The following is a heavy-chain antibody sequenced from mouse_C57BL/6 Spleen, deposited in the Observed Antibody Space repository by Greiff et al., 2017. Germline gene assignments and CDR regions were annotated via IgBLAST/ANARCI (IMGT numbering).Heavy chain of an antibody. J-gene: IGHJ2*01. CDR2: IYPGDGDT. Sequence: QVQLKESGPELVKPGASVKISCKASGYAFSSSWMNWVKQRPGKGLEWIGRIYPGDGDTNYNGKFKGKATLTADKSSSTAYMQLSSLTSEDSAVYFCARYGGYPLDYWGQGTTLTVSS. D-gene: IGHD2-2*01. CDR1: GYAFSSSW. V-gene: IGHV1-82*01. CDR3: ARYGGYPLDY.